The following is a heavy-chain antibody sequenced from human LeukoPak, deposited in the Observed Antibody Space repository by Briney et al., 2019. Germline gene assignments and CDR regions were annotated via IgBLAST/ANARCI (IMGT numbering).Heavy chain of an antibody. CDR3: AREGEVXXWGRGPLEY. CDR1: GDSVSNNSAA. CDR2: TYYRSKWYL. D-gene: IGHD3-16*01. V-gene: IGHV6-1*01. Sequence: SQTLSLTCAISGDSVSNNSAAWNWIRQSPSRGLEWLGKTYYRSKWYLDYAVSVKSRITIDPDTSKNQFSLHLNSVTPEDTAVYXXAREGEVXXWGRGPLEYWGQGTLVTVSS. J-gene: IGHJ4*02.